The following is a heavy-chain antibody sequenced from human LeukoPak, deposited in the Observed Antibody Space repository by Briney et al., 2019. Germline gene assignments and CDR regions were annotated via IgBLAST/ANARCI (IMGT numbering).Heavy chain of an antibody. CDR1: GFSFSSYA. CDR2: ISGSGDNT. D-gene: IGHD6-19*01. CDR3: AKRSGYTTGWFFDF. J-gene: IGHJ4*02. V-gene: IGHV3-23*01. Sequence: GGSLKLSCAASGFSFSSYAMSWVRQAPGKGLEWVSSISGSGDNTYYAESVKGRFAISRDNSKNTLFLQMNSLRAEDTAVFYCAKRSGYTTGWFFDFWGQGTLVTVSS.